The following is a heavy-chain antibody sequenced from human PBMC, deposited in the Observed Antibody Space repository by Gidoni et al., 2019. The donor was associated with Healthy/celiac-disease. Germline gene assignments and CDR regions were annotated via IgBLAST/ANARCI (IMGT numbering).Heavy chain of an antibody. Sequence: QVQLQQWGAGLFKPSETRYPTCGGYGGSLRGYYWSWIRQPPGKGLEWIGVINHSGRTNYNPSLKSRVTISVDTSKNQFSLKLSSVTAADTAVYYCAILTAPVGYYYYMDVWGKGTTVTVSS. CDR1: GGSLRGYY. CDR2: INHSGRT. V-gene: IGHV4-34*01. CDR3: AILTAPVGYYYYMDV. J-gene: IGHJ6*03. D-gene: IGHD3-9*01.